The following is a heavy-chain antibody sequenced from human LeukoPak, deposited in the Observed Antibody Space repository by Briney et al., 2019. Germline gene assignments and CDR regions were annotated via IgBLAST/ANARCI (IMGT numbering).Heavy chain of an antibody. D-gene: IGHD3-22*01. Sequence: GGSLRLSCAASGFTFSSYSMNWVRQAPGKGLEWISYISSSSSTIYYADSVKGRFTISRDNAMNSLYLQMNSLRAEDTAVYYCAREVYYYDSSSHYLQYYFDYWGQGTVVTVSS. V-gene: IGHV3-48*04. J-gene: IGHJ4*02. CDR3: AREVYYYDSSSHYLQYYFDY. CDR2: ISSSSSTI. CDR1: GFTFSSYS.